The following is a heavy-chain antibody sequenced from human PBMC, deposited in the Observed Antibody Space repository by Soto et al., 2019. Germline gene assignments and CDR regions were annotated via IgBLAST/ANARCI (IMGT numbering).Heavy chain of an antibody. J-gene: IGHJ6*02. V-gene: IGHV5-10-1*01. Sequence: GESLKISWKGSGYSFTSYWISCVRQMPGKGLEWMGRIDPSDSYTNYSPSFQGHVTISADKSISTAYLQWSSLKASDTAMYYCARHYPYGMDVWGQGTTVTVSS. D-gene: IGHD3-10*01. CDR2: IDPSDSYT. CDR3: ARHYPYGMDV. CDR1: GYSFTSYW.